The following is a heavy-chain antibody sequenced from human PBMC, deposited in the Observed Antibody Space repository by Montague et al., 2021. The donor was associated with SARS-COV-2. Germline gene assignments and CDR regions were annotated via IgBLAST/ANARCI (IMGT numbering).Heavy chain of an antibody. J-gene: IGHJ6*02. CDR3: ARGRTVTTFYYYYYYGMDV. CDR1: GDSVSSNRVS. Sequence: CAISGDSVSSNRVSWNWIRQSPSRGLEWLGRTYYRSKWSNEYALSVKSRITITPDTSKNQLSLQLTSVTAADTAVYYCARGRTVTTFYYYYYYGMDVWGQGTTVTVSS. D-gene: IGHD4-17*01. V-gene: IGHV6-1*01. CDR2: TYYRSKWSN.